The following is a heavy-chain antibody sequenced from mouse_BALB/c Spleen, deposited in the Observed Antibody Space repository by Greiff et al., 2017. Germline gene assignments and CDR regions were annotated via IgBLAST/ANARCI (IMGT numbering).Heavy chain of an antibody. CDR2: ISSGGSYT. V-gene: IGHV5-6*01. CDR1: GFTFSSYG. D-gene: IGHD1-2*01. Sequence: EVKLVESGGDLVKPGGSLKLSCAASGFTFSSYGMSWVRQTPDKRLEWVATISSGGSYTYYPDSVKGRFTISRDNAKNTLYLQMSSLKSEDTAMYYCARQSTTATLDYWGQGTTLTVSS. CDR3: ARQSTTATLDY. J-gene: IGHJ2*01.